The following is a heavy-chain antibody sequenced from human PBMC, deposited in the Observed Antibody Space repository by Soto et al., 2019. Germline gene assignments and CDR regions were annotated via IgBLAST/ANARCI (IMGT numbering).Heavy chain of an antibody. CDR1: GYSFTSYW. Sequence: GESLKISFQGSGYSFTSYWINWVRQMPGKGLEWMGIIYPGDSDTRYRPSLQGQVTISADKSINTAYLQWRSLKASDTAVYYCARHRGSPGSYFGMDVWGQGTTVTVSS. D-gene: IGHD3-10*01. V-gene: IGHV5-51*01. J-gene: IGHJ6*02. CDR3: ARHRGSPGSYFGMDV. CDR2: IYPGDSDT.